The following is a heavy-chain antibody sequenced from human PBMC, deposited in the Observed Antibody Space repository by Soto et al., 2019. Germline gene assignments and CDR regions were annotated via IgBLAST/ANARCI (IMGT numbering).Heavy chain of an antibody. CDR3: ARRFCSGDSCNGNDAFDI. D-gene: IGHD2-15*01. Sequence: QVQLVESGGGVVQPGRSLRLSCVASGFTFSNHAFHWVRQAPGKGLEWVAVLSVAGTSKYYADSVKGRFTISRDNSKNTLYIQMNSLGPEDTAVYYCARRFCSGDSCNGNDAFDIWGQGTMVTVFS. J-gene: IGHJ3*02. V-gene: IGHV3-30-3*01. CDR2: LSVAGTSK. CDR1: GFTFSNHA.